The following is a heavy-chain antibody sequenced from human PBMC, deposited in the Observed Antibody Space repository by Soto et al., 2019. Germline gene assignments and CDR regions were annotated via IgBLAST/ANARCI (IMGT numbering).Heavy chain of an antibody. CDR3: AKDGGPAFFVAHYYYYGMDV. V-gene: IGHV3-30*18. Sequence: QVQLVESGGGVVQPGRSLRLSCAASGFTFSSYGMHWVRQAPGKGLEWVAVISYDGSNKYYADSVKGRFTISRDNSKNKLYLQMNSLRAEDTAVYYCAKDGGPAFFVAHYYYYGMDVWGQGTTVTVSS. CDR2: ISYDGSNK. D-gene: IGHD3-16*01. CDR1: GFTFSSYG. J-gene: IGHJ6*02.